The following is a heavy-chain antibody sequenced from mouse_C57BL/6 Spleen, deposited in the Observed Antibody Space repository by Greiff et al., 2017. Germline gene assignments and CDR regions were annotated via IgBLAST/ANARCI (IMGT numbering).Heavy chain of an antibody. D-gene: IGHD2-5*01. Sequence: VKLVESGAELVKPGASVKLSCKASGYTFTEYTIHWVKQRSGQGLEWIGWFYPGSGSIKYNEKFKDKATLTADKSSSTVYMELSRLTSEDSAVYFCARHLYYSNYEGAMDYWGQGTSVTVSS. CDR2: FYPGSGSI. CDR3: ARHLYYSNYEGAMDY. CDR1: GYTFTEYT. V-gene: IGHV1-62-2*01. J-gene: IGHJ4*01.